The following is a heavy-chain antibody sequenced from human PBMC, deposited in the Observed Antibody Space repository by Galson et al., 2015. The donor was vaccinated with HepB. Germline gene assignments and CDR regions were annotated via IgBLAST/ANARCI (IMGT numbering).Heavy chain of an antibody. J-gene: IGHJ6*02. CDR2: INAGNGNT. CDR1: GYTFTSYA. V-gene: IGHV1-3*01. D-gene: IGHD5-18*01. Sequence: SVKVSCKASGYTFTSYAMHRVRQAPGQRLEWMGWINAGNGNTKYSQKFQGRVTITRDTSASTAYMELSSLRSEDTAVYYCARGEDTVMVDYYYYGMDVWGQGTTVTVSS. CDR3: ARGEDTVMVDYYYYGMDV.